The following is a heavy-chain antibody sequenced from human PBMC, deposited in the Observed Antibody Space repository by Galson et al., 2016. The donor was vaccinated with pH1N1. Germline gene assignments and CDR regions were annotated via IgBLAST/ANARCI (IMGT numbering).Heavy chain of an antibody. V-gene: IGHV4-61*02. J-gene: IGHJ5*01. CDR2: VSGTGTT. Sequence: TLSLTCTVSGGSISSDSDYWTWIRQPAGKGLEWIGRVSGTGTTNYNPSLKSRVTISTYTSKNQFSLKMASVTAAYTAVYFCARESLEWLIISGHRVELNWFDSWGQGTLVTVSS. D-gene: IGHD3-3*01. CDR3: ARESLEWLIISGHRVELNWFDS. CDR1: GGSISSDSDY.